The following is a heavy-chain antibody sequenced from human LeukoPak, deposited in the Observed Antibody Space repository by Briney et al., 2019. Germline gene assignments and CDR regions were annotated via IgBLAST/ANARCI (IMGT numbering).Heavy chain of an antibody. J-gene: IGHJ4*02. D-gene: IGHD3-10*01. Sequence: GESLKISCQGSGYTFTSYWISWVRQVPGKGLEWMGRIDPSDSYTTYSPSFQGHVTISVDKSISTVSLQWSSLQASDTAIYYCARQSRDGSKNRGYYFDYWGQGTLVTVSS. V-gene: IGHV5-10-1*01. CDR1: GYTFTSYW. CDR2: IDPSDSYT. CDR3: ARQSRDGSKNRGYYFDY.